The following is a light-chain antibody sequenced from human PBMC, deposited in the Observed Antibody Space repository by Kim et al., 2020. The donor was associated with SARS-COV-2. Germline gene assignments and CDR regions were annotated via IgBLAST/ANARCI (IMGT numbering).Light chain of an antibody. CDR3: HQSYITPFT. CDR2: AAS. J-gene: IGKJ3*01. CDR1: QSISSH. V-gene: IGKV1-39*01. Sequence: DIQMTQSPSTLSASVGDRVTITCRTTQSISSHLNWYQQKPGRAPKLLISAASTLQGGVPSRFSGSGSETDFTLTISSLQPEDFAPYFCHQSYITPFTFGPGTQVDIK.